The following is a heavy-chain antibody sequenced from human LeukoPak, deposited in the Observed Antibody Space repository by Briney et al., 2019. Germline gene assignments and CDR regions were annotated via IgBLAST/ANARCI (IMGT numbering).Heavy chain of an antibody. CDR3: ARGQRAHVEWSYYMDV. CDR2: INSDGSST. J-gene: IGHJ6*03. CDR1: GFTFSSYW. D-gene: IGHD3-3*01. Sequence: SGGSLRLSCAASGFTFSSYWMHWVRRAPGKGLVWVSRINSDGSSTSYADSVKGRFTISRDNAKNTLYLQMNSLRTEDTAVYYCARGQRAHVEWSYYMDVWGKGTTVIVSS. V-gene: IGHV3-74*01.